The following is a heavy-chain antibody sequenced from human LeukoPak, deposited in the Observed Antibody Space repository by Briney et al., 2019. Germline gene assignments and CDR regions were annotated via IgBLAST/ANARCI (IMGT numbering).Heavy chain of an antibody. J-gene: IGHJ6*03. V-gene: IGHV1-18*01. Sequence: GASVKVSCKASGYTFTSYGISWVRQAPGQGLEWMGWISAYNGNTNYAQKLQGRVTMTTDTSTSTAYMELRSLRSDDTAVYYCARGLMSGVSYYYYYYMDVWGKGTTVTISS. CDR3: ARGLMSGVSYYYYYYMDV. CDR2: ISAYNGNT. D-gene: IGHD3-10*01. CDR1: GYTFTSYG.